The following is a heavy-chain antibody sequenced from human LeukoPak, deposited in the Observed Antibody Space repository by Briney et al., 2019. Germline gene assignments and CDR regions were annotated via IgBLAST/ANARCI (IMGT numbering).Heavy chain of an antibody. V-gene: IGHV4-59*01. Sequence: SETLSLTCTVSGGSISSYYWSWIRQPPGKGLEWIAYIYYSGSTNYNPSLKSRVTISVDTPKNQFSLKLSSVTAADTAVYYCAREERNGDYYYGMDVWGQGTTVTVSS. CDR3: AREERNGDYYYGMDV. CDR2: IYYSGST. J-gene: IGHJ6*02. CDR1: GGSISSYY. D-gene: IGHD1-1*01.